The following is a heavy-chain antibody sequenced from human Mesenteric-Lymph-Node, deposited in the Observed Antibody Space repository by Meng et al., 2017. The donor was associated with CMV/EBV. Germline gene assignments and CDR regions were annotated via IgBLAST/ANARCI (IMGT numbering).Heavy chain of an antibody. Sequence: ASVKVSCKASGYTFISYDISWVRQAPGQGLEWMGWISTYNGDTNYTQKLQGRVTMTTDTSTSTAYMELRSLRSDDTAVYYCARDRIAAAGRFDYWGQGTLVTVSS. CDR2: ISTYNGDT. J-gene: IGHJ4*02. D-gene: IGHD6-13*01. V-gene: IGHV1-18*01. CDR1: GYTFISYD. CDR3: ARDRIAAAGRFDY.